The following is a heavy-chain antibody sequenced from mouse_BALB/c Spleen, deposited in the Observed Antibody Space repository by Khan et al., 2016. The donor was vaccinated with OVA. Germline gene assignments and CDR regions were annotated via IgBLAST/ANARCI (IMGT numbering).Heavy chain of an antibody. V-gene: IGHV1S41*01. D-gene: IGHD1-1*01. CDR3: ARDNYYGGSCYAMDY. Sequence: DLVKPGTSVKLSCKASGYTFTSYWINWIKQRLGQGLEWIGRIGPGSSNTYYNEMFKGKAALTVDTSSSTAYIHFSSLSSEDSAVYFCARDNYYGGSCYAMDYWGQGTSVTVSS. J-gene: IGHJ4*01. CDR1: GYTFTSYW. CDR2: IGPGSSNT.